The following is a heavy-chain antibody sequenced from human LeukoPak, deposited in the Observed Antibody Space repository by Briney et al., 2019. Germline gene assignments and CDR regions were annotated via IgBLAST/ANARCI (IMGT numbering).Heavy chain of an antibody. V-gene: IGHV4-34*01. CDR2: INHSGST. D-gene: IGHD3-10*01. J-gene: IGHJ3*02. Sequence: SETLSLTSAVYGGSFSGYYWCWSRQPPGKGLGWVGEINHSGSTNYNPSLKSRVTISVDTSKNQFSLKLSYVTAADTAVYYCARARGEVTRGAFDNWGQGTMVTVSS. CDR1: GGSFSGYY. CDR3: ARARGEVTRGAFDN.